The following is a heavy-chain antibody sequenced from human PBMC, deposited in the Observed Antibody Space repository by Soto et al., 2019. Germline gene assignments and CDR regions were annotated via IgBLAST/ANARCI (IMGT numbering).Heavy chain of an antibody. CDR3: ARGICSGGSCYAYYYYYMDV. V-gene: IGHV3-23*01. CDR2: ISGSGGST. D-gene: IGHD2-15*01. J-gene: IGHJ6*03. CDR1: GFTFSSYA. Sequence: GRSFRLSCAASGFTFSSYATSWVRQAPGKGLEWVSAISGSGGSTYYADAVKGRFTISRDNSKNTLYLQMNSLRAEDTAVYYCARGICSGGSCYAYYYYYMDVWGKGTTVTVSS.